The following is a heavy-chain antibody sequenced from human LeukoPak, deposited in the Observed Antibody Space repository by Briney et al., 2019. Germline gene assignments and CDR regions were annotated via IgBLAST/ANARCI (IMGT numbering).Heavy chain of an antibody. D-gene: IGHD1-26*01. J-gene: IGHJ4*02. CDR1: GFTFDDYA. CDR3: AKQRKRARWELLGELDY. V-gene: IGHV3-9*01. Sequence: PGRSLRLSCAASGFTFDDYAMHWVRQAPGKGLEWVSGISWNSGSIGYADSVKGRFTISRDNAKNSLYLQMNSLRAEDTALYYCAKQRKRARWELLGELDYWGQGTLVTVSS. CDR2: ISWNSGSI.